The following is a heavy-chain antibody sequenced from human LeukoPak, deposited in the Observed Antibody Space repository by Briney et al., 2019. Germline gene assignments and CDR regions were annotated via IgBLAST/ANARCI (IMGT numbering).Heavy chain of an antibody. CDR3: ASREWFGELSDY. CDR1: GYTFTDYY. CDR2: INPNSGGT. Sequence: AASVKVSCKASGYTFTDYYMHWVRQAPGQGLEWMGWINPNSGGTNYAQKFQGRVTMTRDTSISTAYMELSRLRSDDTAVYYCASREWFGELSDYWGQGTLVTVSS. V-gene: IGHV1-2*02. D-gene: IGHD3-10*01. J-gene: IGHJ4*02.